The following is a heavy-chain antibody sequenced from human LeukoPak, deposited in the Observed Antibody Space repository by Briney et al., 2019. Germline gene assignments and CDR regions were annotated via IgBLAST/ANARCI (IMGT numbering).Heavy chain of an antibody. CDR3: ASEDTRVYVS. V-gene: IGHV1-2*02. D-gene: IGHD6-13*01. Sequence: GGSVKVSCKASGYTFTGYYMHWVRQAPGQGLEWMGWINSNSGGTNYAQKFQGRVTMTRDTYIRTAYMELSRLRSDDTAVYYCASEDTRVYVSWGQGTLVTVSS. CDR1: GYTFTGYY. J-gene: IGHJ5*02. CDR2: INSNSGGT.